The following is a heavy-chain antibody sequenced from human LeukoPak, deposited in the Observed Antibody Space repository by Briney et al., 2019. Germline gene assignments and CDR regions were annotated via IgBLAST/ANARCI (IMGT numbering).Heavy chain of an antibody. J-gene: IGHJ2*01. CDR2: ISWNSDGI. CDR1: GFTFDDYA. D-gene: IGHD4-23*01. Sequence: GGSLRLSCAASGFTFDDYAMHWVRQAPGKGLEWVSGISWNSDGIGYADSVKGRFTISRDNAKNSLYLQMNSLRAEDTALYYCAKDKTDDYGSNSPPRYLDLWGRGTLVTVSS. V-gene: IGHV3-9*01. CDR3: AKDKTDDYGSNSPPRYLDL.